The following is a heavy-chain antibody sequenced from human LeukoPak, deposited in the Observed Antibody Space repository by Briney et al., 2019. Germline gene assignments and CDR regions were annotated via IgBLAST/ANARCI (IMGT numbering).Heavy chain of an antibody. Sequence: SETLSLTCTVSGGSISSSSYYWGWIRQPPGKGLEWIGSIYYSGSTYYNPSLKSRVTISVDTSKNQFSLKLSSVTAADTAVYYCARRRSVLLWFGELLGWFDPWGQGTLVTVSS. D-gene: IGHD3-10*01. CDR1: GGSISSSSYY. CDR2: IYYSGST. J-gene: IGHJ5*02. V-gene: IGHV4-39*07. CDR3: ARRRSVLLWFGELLGWFDP.